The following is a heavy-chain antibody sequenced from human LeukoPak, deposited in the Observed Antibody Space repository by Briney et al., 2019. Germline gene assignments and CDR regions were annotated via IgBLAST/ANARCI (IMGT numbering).Heavy chain of an antibody. Sequence: PGGSLRLSCAASGFTFSSYWMSWVRQAPGKGLEWVANIKQDGSEKYYVDSVKGRFTISRDNAKNSLYLQMNSLRAEDTAVYYCARDPGHIALHYDILTSYYKREVLYYFDYWGQGTLVTVSS. J-gene: IGHJ4*02. CDR3: ARDPGHIALHYDILTSYYKREVLYYFDY. D-gene: IGHD3-9*01. V-gene: IGHV3-7*01. CDR2: IKQDGSEK. CDR1: GFTFSSYW.